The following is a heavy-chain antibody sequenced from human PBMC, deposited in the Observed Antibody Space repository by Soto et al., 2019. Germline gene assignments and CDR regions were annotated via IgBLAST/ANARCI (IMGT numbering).Heavy chain of an antibody. J-gene: IGHJ4*02. V-gene: IGHV3-7*03. CDR3: ARTPSVYDFWSGYYGGSEYFDY. CDR1: GFTFSIYW. Sequence: GGSLRLSCAASGFTFSIYWMSWVRQAPGKGLEWVANIKQDGSEKYYVDSVKGRFTISRDNSKNTLYLQMNSLRAEDTAVYYCARTPSVYDFWSGYYGGSEYFDYWGQGTLVTVSS. D-gene: IGHD3-3*01. CDR2: IKQDGSEK.